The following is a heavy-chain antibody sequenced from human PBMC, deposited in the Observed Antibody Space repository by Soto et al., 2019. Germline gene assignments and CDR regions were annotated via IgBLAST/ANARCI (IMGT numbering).Heavy chain of an antibody. V-gene: IGHV3-30*02. J-gene: IGHJ3*02. CDR1: GFPFDSYG. CDR3: TGYPTLLNAFDI. D-gene: IGHD3-9*01. Sequence: GGSLRLSCVASGFPFDSYGIHWVRRAPGKGLEWVATIGFAGNNKYYADSVKGRFTISRDNSKNTLYLHINSLKDFDVGYDILTGYPTLLNAFDIWGQGTMVTVSS. CDR2: IGFAGNNK.